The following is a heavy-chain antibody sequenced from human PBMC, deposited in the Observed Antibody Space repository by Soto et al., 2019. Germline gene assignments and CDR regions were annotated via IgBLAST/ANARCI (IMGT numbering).Heavy chain of an antibody. CDR3: VRDRRIYYSDPHDEFVASDYEV. CDR2: FIPIFRTL. CDR1: GGIFGSHG. Sequence: QVQLIQSEAAVMKPGSSVRVSCTASGGIFGSHGFSWVRQAPGQRLEWVGGFIPIFRTLTYTEKFQARVRSAEEEAVNIVYLDLSGLTSDDTAVYYCVRDRRIYYSDPHDEFVASDYEVWGQGTMVTVSS. V-gene: IGHV1-69*01. J-gene: IGHJ3*01. D-gene: IGHD3-22*01.